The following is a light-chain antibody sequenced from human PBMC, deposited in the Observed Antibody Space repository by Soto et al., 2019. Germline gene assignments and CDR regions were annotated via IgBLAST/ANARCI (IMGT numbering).Light chain of an antibody. CDR1: QSIGDW. V-gene: IGKV1-5*03. CDR3: QQYSSAPWT. J-gene: IGKJ1*01. CDR2: QAS. Sequence: DIQMTQYPSTLSASVGDRVTITCRASQSIGDWLAWFQQKPGKPPNLLIYQASSLESGVPSRFGGTESGTEFTLTISSLQPDDSATYYCQQYSSAPWTFGQGTKVDIK.